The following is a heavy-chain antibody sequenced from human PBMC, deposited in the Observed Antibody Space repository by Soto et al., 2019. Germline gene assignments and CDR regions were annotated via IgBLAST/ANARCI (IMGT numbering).Heavy chain of an antibody. J-gene: IGHJ3*02. Sequence: QVQLQQWGAGLLKPSETLSLTCAVYGGSFSGYYWSWIRQPPGKGLEWIGESNHSGSTNYNPSLKSRVTISVDTSKNQFSLKLSSVTAADTAVYYCARGYGDYVDAFDIWGQGTMVTVSS. CDR3: ARGYGDYVDAFDI. D-gene: IGHD4-17*01. CDR2: SNHSGST. CDR1: GGSFSGYY. V-gene: IGHV4-34*01.